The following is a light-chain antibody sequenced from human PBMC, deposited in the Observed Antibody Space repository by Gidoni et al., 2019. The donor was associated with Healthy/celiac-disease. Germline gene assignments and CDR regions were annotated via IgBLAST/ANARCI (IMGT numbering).Light chain of an antibody. Sequence: DIQMTQSPSSLPASVGDRVTITCPASQSISSYLNWYQQKPGKAPKLLIYAASSLQSGVPSRFSGSGSGTDFTLTISRLQPEDFATYYCQQSYITPYTFGQGTKLEIK. CDR1: QSISSY. V-gene: IGKV1-39*01. J-gene: IGKJ2*01. CDR2: AAS. CDR3: QQSYITPYT.